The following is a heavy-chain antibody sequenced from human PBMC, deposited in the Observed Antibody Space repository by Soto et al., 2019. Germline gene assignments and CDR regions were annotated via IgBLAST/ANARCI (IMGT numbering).Heavy chain of an antibody. D-gene: IGHD6-25*01. CDR3: ARIGGYHGPLDY. CDR2: TYHRGST. Sequence: LSLTCSVSGVSISSYFWSWIRQAPGGGLEWIGYTYHRGSTNYSPSLKSRVAISLDTSENQFSLKVNSVTAADTAVYYCARIGGYHGPLDYWGQGTPVTVSS. CDR1: GVSISSYF. V-gene: IGHV4-59*01. J-gene: IGHJ4*02.